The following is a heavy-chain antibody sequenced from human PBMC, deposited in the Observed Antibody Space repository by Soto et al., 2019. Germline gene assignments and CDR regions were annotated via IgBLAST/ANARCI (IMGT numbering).Heavy chain of an antibody. CDR3: ARLNAHYYAIDY. CDR2: IYYTGNT. V-gene: IGHV4-59*12. Sequence: QVQLQESGPGLVKPSGTLSLTCTVSGDSISTYYWSWLRQHPGKGLEWIGYIYYTGNTNYNPSLKSRGTISLYTSKNQFSLKLSSLTAPDTAVYYCARLNAHYYAIDYWGQGTLVTVSS. J-gene: IGHJ4*02. D-gene: IGHD3-10*01. CDR1: GDSISTYY.